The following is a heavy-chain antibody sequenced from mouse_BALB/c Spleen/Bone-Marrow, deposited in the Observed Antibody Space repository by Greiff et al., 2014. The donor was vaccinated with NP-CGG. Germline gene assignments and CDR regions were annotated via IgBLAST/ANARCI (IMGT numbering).Heavy chain of an antibody. D-gene: IGHD2-14*01. CDR3: ASYRYGWYFDV. V-gene: IGHV14-3*02. CDR1: GFNIKDTY. Sequence: LVASGAELVKPGASVKLSCTASGFNIKDTYMHWVKQRPEQGLEWIGRIDPANGNTKYDPKFQGKATITADTSSNTAYLQLSSLTSEDTAVYYCASYRYGWYFDVWGAGTTVTVSS. J-gene: IGHJ1*01. CDR2: IDPANGNT.